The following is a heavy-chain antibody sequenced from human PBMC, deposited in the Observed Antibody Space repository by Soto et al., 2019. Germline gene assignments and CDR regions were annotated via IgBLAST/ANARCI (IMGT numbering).Heavy chain of an antibody. J-gene: IGHJ4*02. D-gene: IGHD6-13*01. V-gene: IGHV4-4*02. CDR2: IYHSGST. CDR1: SGSISSSNW. Sequence: QVQLQESGPGLVKPSGTLSLTCAVSSGSISSSNWWSWVRQPPGKGLEWIGEIYHSGSTNYNPSLKSRVTISVDKSKNQFSLKLSSVTAADTAVYYCASTDSPGIAAAGTTGFDYWGQGTLVTVSS. CDR3: ASTDSPGIAAAGTTGFDY.